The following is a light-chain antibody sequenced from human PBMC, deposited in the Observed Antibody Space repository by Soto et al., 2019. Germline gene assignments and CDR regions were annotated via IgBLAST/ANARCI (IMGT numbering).Light chain of an antibody. CDR2: ASS. CDR1: TSNIGAHYD. V-gene: IGLV1-40*01. Sequence: QSVLTQPPSVSGAPGQRVTISCTGSTSNIGAHYDVHWYQQLPGKAPKLLIFASSNRPSGVPGRFSGSESGTSASLAITGLQTEDEAYYYCQSYDDSLRAYVFGSGTKVTVL. J-gene: IGLJ1*01. CDR3: QSYDDSLRAYV.